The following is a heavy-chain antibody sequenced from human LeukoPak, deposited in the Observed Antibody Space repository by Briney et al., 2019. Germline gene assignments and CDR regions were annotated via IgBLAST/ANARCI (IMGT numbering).Heavy chain of an antibody. V-gene: IGHV1-2*02. J-gene: IGHJ4*02. Sequence: ASVKVSCKASGYTFTGYYMHWVRQAPGQGLEWMGWINPNSGGTNYAQKFQGRVTMTRDKSISTAYLQWSSLKASDTAMYYCARLVVVTASRSDFFDYWGQGTLVTVSS. CDR1: GYTFTGYY. CDR3: ARLVVVTASRSDFFDY. CDR2: INPNSGGT. D-gene: IGHD2-21*02.